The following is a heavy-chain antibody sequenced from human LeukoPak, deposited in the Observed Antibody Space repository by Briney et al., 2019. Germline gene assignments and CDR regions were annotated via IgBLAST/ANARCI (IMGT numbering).Heavy chain of an antibody. Sequence: PGRSLTLSCAASGFTFSNYAMHWVRQAPGKGLEWVAVISYDGAIKYYADSVRGRFTTSRDNSNKMLYLQMNSLRDEDTAVYYCARRPAGSSLDYWGQGTLVTVSS. V-gene: IGHV3-30-3*01. D-gene: IGHD1-26*01. CDR1: GFTFSNYA. CDR2: ISYDGAIK. J-gene: IGHJ4*02. CDR3: ARRPAGSSLDY.